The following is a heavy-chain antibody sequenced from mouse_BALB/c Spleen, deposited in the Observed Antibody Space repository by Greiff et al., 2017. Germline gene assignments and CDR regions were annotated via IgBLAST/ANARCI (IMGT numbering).Heavy chain of an antibody. CDR1: GYTFTDYA. D-gene: IGHD2-10*02. V-gene: IGHV1S137*01. CDR2: ISTYYGDA. CDR3: ARAGYGNTFAY. Sequence: VQLQQSGAELVRPGVSVKISCKGSGYTFTDYAMHWVKQSHAKSLEWIGVISTYYGDASYNQKFKGKATMTVDKSSSTAYMELARLTSEDSAIYYCARAGYGNTFAYWGQGTRVTVSA. J-gene: IGHJ3*01.